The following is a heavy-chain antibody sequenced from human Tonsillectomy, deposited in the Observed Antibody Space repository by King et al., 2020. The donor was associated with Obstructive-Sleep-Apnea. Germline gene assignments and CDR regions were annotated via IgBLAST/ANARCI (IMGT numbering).Heavy chain of an antibody. Sequence: QLQESGPGLVKPSETLSLTCTVSGGSISSSSYYWGWIRQPPGKGLEWIGSIYYSGSTYYNPSLKSRVTISVDTSKNQFSLKLSSVTAADTAVYYCARDILVDYGGPHNWFDPWGQATLVTVSS. CDR2: IYYSGST. V-gene: IGHV4-39*07. D-gene: IGHD4-23*01. CDR1: GGSISSSSYY. J-gene: IGHJ5*02. CDR3: ARDILVDYGGPHNWFDP.